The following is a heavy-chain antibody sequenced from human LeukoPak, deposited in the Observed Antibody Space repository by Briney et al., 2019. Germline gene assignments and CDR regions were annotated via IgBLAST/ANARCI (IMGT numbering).Heavy chain of an antibody. J-gene: IGHJ4*02. CDR2: IKKDGSEK. V-gene: IGHV3-7*01. Sequence: PGGSLRLSCAASGFIFSDHWMGWVRQVPGKGLEWVADIKKDGSEKNEVGSAKGRFTISRDNAKNSIYLEMNSLRAEDTAVYYCARGPSYGARCDYLDYWGQGALVTVSS. D-gene: IGHD4/OR15-4a*01. CDR3: ARGPSYGARCDYLDY. CDR1: GFIFSDHW.